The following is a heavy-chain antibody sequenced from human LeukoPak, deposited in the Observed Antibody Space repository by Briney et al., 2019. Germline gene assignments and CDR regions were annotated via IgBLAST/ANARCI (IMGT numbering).Heavy chain of an antibody. V-gene: IGHV3-53*01. CDR1: GFTVSSNY. J-gene: IGHJ4*02. CDR3: ARGAKSLYFDY. Sequence: GGSLGLSCAASGFTVSSNYMSWVRQAPGKGLEWVSVIYSGGSTYYADSVKGRFTISRDNSKNTLYLQMNSLRAEDTAVYYCARGAKSLYFDYWGQGTLVTVSS. CDR2: IYSGGST.